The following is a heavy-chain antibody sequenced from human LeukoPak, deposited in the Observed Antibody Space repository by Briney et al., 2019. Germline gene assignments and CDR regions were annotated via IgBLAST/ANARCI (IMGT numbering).Heavy chain of an antibody. D-gene: IGHD2-15*01. CDR1: GGTFSSYA. CDR2: ISAYNGNT. Sequence: GASVKVSCKTSGGTFSSYAISWVRQAPGQGLEWMGWISAYNGNTNYAQKLQGRVTMTTDTSTSTAYMELRSLRSDDTAVYYCARENNVVYCSGGSCYSNWFDPWGQGTLVTVSS. V-gene: IGHV1-18*01. CDR3: ARENNVVYCSGGSCYSNWFDP. J-gene: IGHJ5*02.